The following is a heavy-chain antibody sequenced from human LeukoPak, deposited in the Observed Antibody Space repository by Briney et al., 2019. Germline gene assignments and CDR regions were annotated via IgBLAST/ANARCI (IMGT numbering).Heavy chain of an antibody. CDR2: INPSGGGT. V-gene: IGHV1-46*01. J-gene: IGHJ4*02. D-gene: IGHD3-16*02. CDR1: GYTFTSYY. Sequence: GASVKVSCKASGYTFTSYYMHWVRQAPGQGLEWMGIINPSGGGTSYAQRFQGRLTMTRDTSTSTVCMELSSLRSEDTAVYYCARDFISILRDTLDYWGQGTLVTVSS. CDR3: ARDFISILRDTLDY.